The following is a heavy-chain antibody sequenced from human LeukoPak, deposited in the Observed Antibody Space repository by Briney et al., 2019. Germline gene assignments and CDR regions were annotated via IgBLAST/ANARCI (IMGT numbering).Heavy chain of an antibody. V-gene: IGHV3-30*04. CDR1: GFTFSSYA. Sequence: GGSLRLSCAASGFTFSSYAMHWVRQAPGKGLEWVAVISYDGSNKYYADSVKGRFTISRDNSKNTLYLQMNGLRAEDTAVYYCARGRIGLDYWGQGTLVTDSS. CDR2: ISYDGSNK. D-gene: IGHD2/OR15-2a*01. J-gene: IGHJ4*02. CDR3: ARGRIGLDY.